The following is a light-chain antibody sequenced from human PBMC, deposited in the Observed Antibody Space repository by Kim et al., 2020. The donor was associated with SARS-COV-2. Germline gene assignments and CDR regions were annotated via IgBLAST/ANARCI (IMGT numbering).Light chain of an antibody. J-gene: IGLJ2*01. CDR2: TND. CDR3: ASWDDSLKAVL. CDR1: SSNIGGNS. Sequence: QSVLTQPPSASGTPGQRVTISCSGSSSNIGGNSVNWYQHLPGMAPKLLIYTNDRRPSGVPDRFSGSKSGTSASLAISGLQSEDEAVFYCASWDDSLKAVLFGGGTKLTVL. V-gene: IGLV1-44*01.